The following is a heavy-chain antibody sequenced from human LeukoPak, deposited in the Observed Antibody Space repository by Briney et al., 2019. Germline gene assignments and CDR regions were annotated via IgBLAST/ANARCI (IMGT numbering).Heavy chain of an antibody. CDR3: ARLQGYSSSWYGNYMDV. Sequence: GWSLRLSCAASGFTFSSYSMNWVRQAPGKGLEWVSSISSSSSYIYYADSVKGRFTISRDNAKNSLYLQMNSLRAEDTAVYYCARLQGYSSSWYGNYMDVWGKGTTVTVSS. J-gene: IGHJ6*03. V-gene: IGHV3-21*01. CDR1: GFTFSSYS. CDR2: ISSSSSYI. D-gene: IGHD6-13*01.